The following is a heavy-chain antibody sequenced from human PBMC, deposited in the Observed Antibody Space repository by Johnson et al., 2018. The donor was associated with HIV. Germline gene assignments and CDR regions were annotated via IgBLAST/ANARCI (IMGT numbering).Heavy chain of an antibody. Sequence: QLVESGGGVVQPGRSLRLSCAASGFTFSSYAMHWVRQAPGKGLEWVAVMSYDGSHKYYADSVKGRFTISRDNAKNTLYLQMNSLRAEDTAVYYCARPHEGQYYNFWSGYRPAPMNDAFDIWGQGTMVTVSS. CDR3: ARPHEGQYYNFWSGYRPAPMNDAFDI. J-gene: IGHJ3*02. V-gene: IGHV3-30*04. CDR2: MSYDGSHK. CDR1: GFTFSSYA. D-gene: IGHD3-3*01.